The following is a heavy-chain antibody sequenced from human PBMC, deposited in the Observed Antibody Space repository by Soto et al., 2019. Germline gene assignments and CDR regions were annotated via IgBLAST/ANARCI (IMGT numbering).Heavy chain of an antibody. Sequence: SETLSLTCAVSGGSISSSNWWSWVRQPPGKGLEWIGEIYHSGSTNYNPSLKSRVTISVDKSKNQFSLKLSSVTAADTAVYYCARAAGYGNYRRDRGHFDYWGQGTLVTVSS. J-gene: IGHJ4*02. V-gene: IGHV4-4*02. CDR1: GGSISSSNW. CDR3: ARAAGYGNYRRDRGHFDY. CDR2: IYHSGST. D-gene: IGHD4-17*01.